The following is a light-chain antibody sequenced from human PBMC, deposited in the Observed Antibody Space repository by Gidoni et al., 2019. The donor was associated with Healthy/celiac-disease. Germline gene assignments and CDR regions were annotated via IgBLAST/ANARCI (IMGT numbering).Light chain of an antibody. CDR3: QQRSNWPGLT. V-gene: IGKV3-11*01. CDR1: QSVSSY. CDR2: DAS. J-gene: IGKJ4*01. Sequence: IVLTQSPATLSLSPRERATLSCRASQSVSSYLAWYQQKPGQAPRLLIYDASNRATGIPARFSGSGSGTDFTLTISSLEPEDFAVYYCQQRSNWPGLTFGGGTKVEIK.